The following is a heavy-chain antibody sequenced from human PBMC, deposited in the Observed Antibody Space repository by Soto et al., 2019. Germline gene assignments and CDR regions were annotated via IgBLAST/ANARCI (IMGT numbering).Heavy chain of an antibody. V-gene: IGHV3-30*03. CDR3: ASDAYYYDSGGDFEGGYFDY. D-gene: IGHD3-22*01. Sequence: QVELVESGGGVVQPGRSLRLSCAVSGFTFKNYGMHWVRQAPGKGLEWVAVIVYDGSYKYYADSVQGRFTISRDNSKNPLYLQMNSLRAEDTAVYYCASDAYYYDSGGDFEGGYFDYWGQGVVVTVSS. J-gene: IGHJ4*02. CDR2: IVYDGSYK. CDR1: GFTFKNYG.